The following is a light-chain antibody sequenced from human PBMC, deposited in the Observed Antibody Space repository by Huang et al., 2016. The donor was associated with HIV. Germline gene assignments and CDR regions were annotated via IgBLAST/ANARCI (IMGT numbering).Light chain of an antibody. CDR2: GAS. J-gene: IGKJ1*01. V-gene: IGKV3-15*01. Sequence: EIVMTQSPATLSVSPGERATLSCRASQSVSSNLAWYQQNPGQAPSLLIYGASTRATGIPARFSGSVSGTEFTLTISSLQSEDFAVYYCQQYNNWWTFGQGTKVEIK. CDR1: QSVSSN. CDR3: QQYNNWWT.